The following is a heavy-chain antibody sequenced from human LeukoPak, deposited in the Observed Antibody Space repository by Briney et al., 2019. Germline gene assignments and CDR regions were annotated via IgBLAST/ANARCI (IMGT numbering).Heavy chain of an antibody. CDR1: GYTFTSYY. D-gene: IGHD3-22*01. Sequence: GASVKVSCKTSGYTFTSYYMHWVRQAPGQGLEWMGWVNPTSGGTNYAQKFQGRVTMTRDTSISTAYMELSRLRSDDTAVYCCARVYYYYDSSGILTLYFDYWGQGTLVTVSS. CDR3: ARVYYYYDSSGILTLYFDY. J-gene: IGHJ4*02. CDR2: VNPTSGGT. V-gene: IGHV1-2*02.